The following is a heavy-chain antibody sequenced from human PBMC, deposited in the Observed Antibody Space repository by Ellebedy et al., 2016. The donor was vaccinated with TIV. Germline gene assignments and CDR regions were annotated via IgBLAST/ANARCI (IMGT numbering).Heavy chain of an antibody. V-gene: IGHV3-30*18. J-gene: IGHJ4*02. CDR2: ISYDGNHK. CDR3: AKYSPPDGDY. D-gene: IGHD5-18*01. Sequence: GESLKISCAASGFSFSSYGMHWVRQAPGKGLEWVAVISYDGNHKYYADSVKGRFTISRDNSKNTLYLQMNSLRAEDTAVYYCAKYSPPDGDYWGQGTLVTVSS. CDR1: GFSFSSYG.